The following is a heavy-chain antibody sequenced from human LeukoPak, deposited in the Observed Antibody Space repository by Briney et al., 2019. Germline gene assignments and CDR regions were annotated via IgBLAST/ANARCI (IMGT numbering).Heavy chain of an antibody. D-gene: IGHD2-2*01. CDR2: IYTSGST. Sequence: SETLSLTCAVSGYSISSGYYWSWIRQPAGKGLEWIGRIYTSGSTNYNPSLKSRVTMSVDTSKNQFSLKLSSVTAADTAVYYCARERIETVVVPAAIVSDYWGQGTLVTVSS. CDR1: GYSISSGYY. J-gene: IGHJ4*02. V-gene: IGHV4-4*07. CDR3: ARERIETVVVPAAIVSDY.